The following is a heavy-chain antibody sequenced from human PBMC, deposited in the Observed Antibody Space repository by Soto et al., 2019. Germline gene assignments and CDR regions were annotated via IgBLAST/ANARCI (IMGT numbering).Heavy chain of an antibody. CDR2: ISAYNGNT. CDR1: GYTFTSYG. CDR3: ARVYCSGGSRYYWFDP. D-gene: IGHD2-15*01. Sequence: QVQLVQSGAEVKKPGASVKVSCKASGYTFTSYGISWVRQAPGQGLEWMGWISAYNGNTNYAQKLQGRVTMTTDTFKSTAYMELRSLRSDDTAVYYCARVYCSGGSRYYWFDPWGQGTLVNVSS. J-gene: IGHJ5*02. V-gene: IGHV1-18*01.